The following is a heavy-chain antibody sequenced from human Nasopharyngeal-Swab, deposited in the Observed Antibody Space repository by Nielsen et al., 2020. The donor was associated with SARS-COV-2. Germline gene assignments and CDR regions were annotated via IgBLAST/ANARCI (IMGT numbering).Heavy chain of an antibody. J-gene: IGHJ3*02. CDR2: IIPMFATT. V-gene: IGHV1-69*13. CDR3: ARVPWELSAFDI. CDR1: GGTFSTYV. Sequence: SVKVSCKASGGTFSTYVISWVRQAPGQGLEWMGGIIPMFATTNYAQKFQGRVTITADESTSTAYMELSSLRSEDTAVYYCARVPWELSAFDIWGQGTMVTVSS. D-gene: IGHD1-26*01.